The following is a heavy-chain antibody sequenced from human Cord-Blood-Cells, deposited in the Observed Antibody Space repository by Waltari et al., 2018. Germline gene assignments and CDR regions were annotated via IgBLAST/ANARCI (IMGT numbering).Heavy chain of an antibody. CDR1: GFTVSSNY. J-gene: IGHJ4*02. CDR2: IYSGGST. D-gene: IGHD3-22*01. CDR3: ARATVYDSSGYDY. Sequence: EVQLVESGGGLVQPGGSLRLSCAASGFTVSSNYMSWVRQAPGKGLEWVSVIYSGGSTYYADSVKCRFTISRHNSKNTLYLQMNSLRAEDTAVYYCARATVYDSSGYDYWGQGTLVTVSS. V-gene: IGHV3-53*04.